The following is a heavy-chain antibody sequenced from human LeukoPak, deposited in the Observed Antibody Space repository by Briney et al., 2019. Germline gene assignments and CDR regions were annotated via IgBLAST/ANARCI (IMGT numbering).Heavy chain of an antibody. CDR2: ITNDGKT. J-gene: IGHJ4*02. D-gene: IGHD1-14*01. CDR1: GFALSDSW. Sequence: GGSLRLSCVASGFALSDSWMHWVRQAPGKGLVWVSRITNDGKTNYADSVKGRFTISRDNAKNTLYLEMNSLRAEDTAMYYCTRGGNRRGDYWGQGTLVTVSS. CDR3: TRGGNRRGDY. V-gene: IGHV3-74*01.